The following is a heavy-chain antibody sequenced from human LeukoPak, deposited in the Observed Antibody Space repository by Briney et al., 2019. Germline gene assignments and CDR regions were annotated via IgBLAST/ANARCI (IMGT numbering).Heavy chain of an antibody. CDR1: GFTFSSYA. J-gene: IGHJ6*03. D-gene: IGHD3-10*01. Sequence: GRSLRLSCAASGFTFSSYAMHWVRQAPGKGLEWVAVISSDGSNKYYADSVKGRFTISRDNSKNTLYLQMNSLRADDTAVYYCARDQITTVRGIIARSTPYYDYHYMDVWGKGTTVTVSS. CDR2: ISSDGSNK. V-gene: IGHV3-30*04. CDR3: ARDQITTVRGIIARSTPYYDYHYMDV.